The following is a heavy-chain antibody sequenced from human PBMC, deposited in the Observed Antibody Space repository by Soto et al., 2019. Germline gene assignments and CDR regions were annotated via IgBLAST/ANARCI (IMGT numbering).Heavy chain of an antibody. Sequence: SETLSLTCTVSGDSITSSSHYWGWIRQPPGKGLESIANIYYDGNTYYNPSLKSRVTISLDTSKNQFSLSLSSVTAADTAVYYCARGRGYSYGLDPWGQGTLVTVSS. CDR3: ARGRGYSYGLDP. CDR1: GDSITSSSHY. V-gene: IGHV4-39*01. CDR2: IYYDGNT. J-gene: IGHJ5*02. D-gene: IGHD5-18*01.